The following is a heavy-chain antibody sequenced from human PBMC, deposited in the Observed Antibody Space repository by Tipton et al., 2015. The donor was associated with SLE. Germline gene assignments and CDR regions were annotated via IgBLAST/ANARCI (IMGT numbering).Heavy chain of an antibody. CDR3: GVDIEAGGLHW. CDR2: ILANVVST. D-gene: IGHD4-11*01. Sequence: LSLTCETSGFTFDIHSLHWVRQRPGKGLEWVAGILANVVSTGHADSVRGRFTISRDNAKRSLYLQMTGLRPEDTALYYCGVDIEAGGLHWWGQGTLVTVSS. J-gene: IGHJ4*02. V-gene: IGHV3-9*01. CDR1: GFTFDIHS.